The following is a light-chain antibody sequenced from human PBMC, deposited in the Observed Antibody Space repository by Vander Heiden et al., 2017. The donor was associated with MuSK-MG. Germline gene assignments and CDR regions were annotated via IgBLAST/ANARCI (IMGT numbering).Light chain of an antibody. J-gene: IGLJ1*01. CDR1: NIGGKS. CDR2: DDN. Sequence: SYVLTQPPSVSGAPGETASITCGGDNIGGKSVHWYQQKPGQAPVLVIYDDNERPSGIPERFSGSNSGDTATLTISRVDAGDEADYYCQVWDSDSDHPVFGAGTKVTAL. V-gene: IGLV3-21*02. CDR3: QVWDSDSDHPV.